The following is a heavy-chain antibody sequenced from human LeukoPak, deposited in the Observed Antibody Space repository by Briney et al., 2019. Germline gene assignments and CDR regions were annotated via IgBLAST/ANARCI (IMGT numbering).Heavy chain of an antibody. Sequence: SETLSLTCTVSGGSISSYYWSWLRQPPGKGLEWIGYIYYSGSTNYNPSLKSRVTISVDTSKNQFSLKLSSVTAADTAVYYCARPAYGDYYFDYWGQGTLVTVPS. CDR2: IYYSGST. CDR3: ARPAYGDYYFDY. CDR1: GGSISSYY. V-gene: IGHV4-59*08. J-gene: IGHJ4*02. D-gene: IGHD4-17*01.